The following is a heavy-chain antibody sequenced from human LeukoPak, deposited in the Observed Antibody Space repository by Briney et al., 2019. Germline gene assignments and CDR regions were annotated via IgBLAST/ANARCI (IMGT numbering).Heavy chain of an antibody. CDR1: GFTFCTYG. Sequence: VGTLRLSCAASGFTFCTYGMSWIRQAPGKGLEWGSAISGSGGTTYYADSVKGRFTISRDNSKNTLYLQMNSLRAEDTAVYYCAKEGPKSIAATGYYLDVWGKGTTVTISS. V-gene: IGHV3-23*01. J-gene: IGHJ6*03. CDR2: ISGSGGTT. CDR3: AKEGPKSIAATGYYLDV. D-gene: IGHD6-25*01.